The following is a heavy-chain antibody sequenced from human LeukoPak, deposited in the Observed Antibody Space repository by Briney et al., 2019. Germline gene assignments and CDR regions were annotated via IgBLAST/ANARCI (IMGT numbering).Heavy chain of an antibody. Sequence: GSLRLSRAASGFTFSSYGIHWVRQAPGKGLEWVSYISSSGSAIYYADSVKGRFTISRDNAKNSLYLQMNSLRAEDTAVYYCARVGRNYFDYWGQGTLVTVSS. CDR2: ISSSGSAI. D-gene: IGHD3-10*01. CDR3: ARVGRNYFDY. J-gene: IGHJ4*02. V-gene: IGHV3-48*04. CDR1: GFTFSSYG.